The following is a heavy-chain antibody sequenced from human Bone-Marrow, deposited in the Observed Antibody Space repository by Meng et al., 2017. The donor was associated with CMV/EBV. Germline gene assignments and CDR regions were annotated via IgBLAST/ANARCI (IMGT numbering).Heavy chain of an antibody. Sequence: ESLKISCAASGFTFSSYWMSWVRQPPGKGLEWIGEIHHSGSTYYNPSLKSRITMSVDTSKNQFSLKLSSVTAADTAVYYCARAPYYYDNSGYYGGYNWFDPWGQGILVTVSS. CDR3: ARAPYYYDNSGYYGGYNWFDP. D-gene: IGHD3-22*01. CDR2: IHHSGST. CDR1: GFTFSSYW. V-gene: IGHV4-55*01. J-gene: IGHJ5*02.